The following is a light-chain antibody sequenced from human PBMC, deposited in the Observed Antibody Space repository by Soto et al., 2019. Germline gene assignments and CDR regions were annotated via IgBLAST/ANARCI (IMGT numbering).Light chain of an antibody. J-gene: IGKJ1*01. Sequence: DIQMTQSPSYVSASVGDRVTITFRASQGIKNWLAWYQQKPGKAPKLLIYDASSLESGVPSRFSGSGSGTEFTLTISSLQPDDFATYYCQQYNSYSTFGQGTKVDIK. CDR1: QGIKNW. V-gene: IGKV1-5*01. CDR2: DAS. CDR3: QQYNSYST.